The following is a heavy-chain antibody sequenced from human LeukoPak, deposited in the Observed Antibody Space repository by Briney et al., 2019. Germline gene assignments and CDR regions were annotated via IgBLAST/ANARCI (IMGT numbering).Heavy chain of an antibody. D-gene: IGHD1-1*01. CDR1: GGSFSGYY. V-gene: IGHV4-34*01. CDR2: INHSGST. CDR3: ASVQLERPGDY. Sequence: PSGTLSLTCAVYGGSFSGYYWSWIRQPPGKGREWIGEINHSGSTNYNPSLKSRVTISVDTSKNQFSLKLSSVTAADTAVYYCASVQLERPGDYWGQGTLVTVSS. J-gene: IGHJ4*02.